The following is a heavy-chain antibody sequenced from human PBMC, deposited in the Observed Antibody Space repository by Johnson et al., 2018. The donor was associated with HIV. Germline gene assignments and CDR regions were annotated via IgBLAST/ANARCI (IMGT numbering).Heavy chain of an antibody. CDR3: ARDDTGYSSSFDAFDV. CDR1: GFTFSSYP. V-gene: IGHV3-30-3*01. CDR2: ISYDGGSK. Sequence: QVQLVESGGGVVQPGRSLRLSCAASGFTFSSYPMHWVRQAPGKGLEWVAVISYDGGSKYYVDSMKGRFTISRDNAKNSLYLQMNSLRAEDTAVYYCARDDTGYSSSFDAFDVWGQGTMVTVSS. D-gene: IGHD6-13*01. J-gene: IGHJ3*01.